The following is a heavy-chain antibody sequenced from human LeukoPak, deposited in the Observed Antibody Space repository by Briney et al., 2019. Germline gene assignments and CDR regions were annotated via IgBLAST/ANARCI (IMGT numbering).Heavy chain of an antibody. V-gene: IGHV1-69*13. CDR3: ARDLDRAYYGSGGHWFDP. J-gene: IGHJ5*02. CDR1: GGTFSSYA. CDR2: IIPFFGTA. Sequence: SVKVSCKASGGTFSSYAISWVRQAPGQGLEWMGGIIPFFGTANYAQKFQGRVTITADESTSTAYMELSSLRSEDTAVYYCARDLDRAYYGSGGHWFDPWGQGTLVTVSS. D-gene: IGHD3-10*01.